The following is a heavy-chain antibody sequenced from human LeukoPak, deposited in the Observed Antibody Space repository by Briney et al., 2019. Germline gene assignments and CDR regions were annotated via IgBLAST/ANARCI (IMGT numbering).Heavy chain of an antibody. J-gene: IGHJ6*02. CDR1: GFTFSSYG. Sequence: PGGSLRLSCAASGFTFSSYGMHWVPKAPGKGLEWLAVIWYDGSNKYYADSVKGRFTISRDNSKNTLYLQMNSLRAEDTAVYYCARSQAPEDYYYGMDVWGQGTTVTVSS. CDR2: IWYDGSNK. V-gene: IGHV3-33*01. CDR3: ARSQAPEDYYYGMDV.